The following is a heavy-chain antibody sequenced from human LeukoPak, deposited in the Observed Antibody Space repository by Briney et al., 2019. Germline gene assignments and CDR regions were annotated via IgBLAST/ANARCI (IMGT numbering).Heavy chain of an antibody. CDR1: GASFSAYY. V-gene: IGHV4-34*01. J-gene: IGHJ4*02. CDR2: INHSGST. D-gene: IGHD3-22*01. CDR3: ARGRHYYDSSGYYYNY. Sequence: SETLSLTCAVYGASFSAYYWSWIRQPPGKGLEWIEEINHSGSTNYNPSLKSRVTISVDTSKNQFSLKLSSVTAADTAVYYCARGRHYYDSSGYYYNYWGQGTLVTVSS.